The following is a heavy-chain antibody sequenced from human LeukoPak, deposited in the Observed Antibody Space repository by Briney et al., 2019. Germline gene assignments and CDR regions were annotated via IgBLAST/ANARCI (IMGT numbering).Heavy chain of an antibody. J-gene: IGHJ4*02. Sequence: TGGSLRLSCAASGFTFSSHAMSWVRQAPGKGLEWVSAISADSYYTYYADSVQGRFTISRDNSKNTLYLQMNSLRAEDTAVYYCAHPGYCSGGSCYDYWGQGTLVTVSS. CDR3: AHPGYCSGGSCYDY. V-gene: IGHV3-23*01. CDR1: GFTFSSHA. CDR2: ISADSYYT. D-gene: IGHD2-15*01.